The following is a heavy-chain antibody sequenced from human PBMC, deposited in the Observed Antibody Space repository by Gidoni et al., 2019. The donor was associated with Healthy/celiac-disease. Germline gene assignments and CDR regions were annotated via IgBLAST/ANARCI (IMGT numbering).Heavy chain of an antibody. J-gene: IGHJ4*02. CDR1: GFTFSSYS. Sequence: EVQLVESGGGLVKPGGSLRLSCAASGFTFSSYSMNWVRQAPGKGLEWCSSISSSSSYIYYADSVKGRFTISRDKAKNSLYLQMNSLRAEDTAVYYCARGGEDDYYFDYWGQGTLVTVSS. D-gene: IGHD2-15*01. CDR2: ISSSSSYI. V-gene: IGHV3-21*01. CDR3: ARGGEDDYYFDY.